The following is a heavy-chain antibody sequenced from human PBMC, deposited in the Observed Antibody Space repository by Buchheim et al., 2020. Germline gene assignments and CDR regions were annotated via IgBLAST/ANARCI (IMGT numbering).Heavy chain of an antibody. CDR2: ISYDGSNK. CDR1: GFTFSSYG. V-gene: IGHV3-30*18. J-gene: IGHJ6*02. D-gene: IGHD6-19*01. CDR3: AKDLAVAGTYYYYGMDV. Sequence: QVQLVESGGGVVQPGRSLRLSCAASGFTFSSYGMHWVRQAPGKGLEWVAVISYDGSNKYYADSVKGRFTISRDNSKNTLYLQMNSLRAEDTAVYYCAKDLAVAGTYYYYGMDVWGQGTT.